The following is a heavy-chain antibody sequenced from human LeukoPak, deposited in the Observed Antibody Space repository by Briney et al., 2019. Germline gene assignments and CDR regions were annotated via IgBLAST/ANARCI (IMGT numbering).Heavy chain of an antibody. CDR3: AREVVAAAGTVDY. V-gene: IGHV4-59*01. CDR1: GDSISNFY. J-gene: IGHJ4*02. CDR2: IYYSGST. Sequence: MPSETLSLTCAVSGDSISNFYWSWIRQPPGKGLEWIGYIYYSGSTNYNPSLKSRVTISVDTSKNQFSLKLSSVTAADTAVYYCAREVVAAAGTVDYWGQGTLVTVSS. D-gene: IGHD6-13*01.